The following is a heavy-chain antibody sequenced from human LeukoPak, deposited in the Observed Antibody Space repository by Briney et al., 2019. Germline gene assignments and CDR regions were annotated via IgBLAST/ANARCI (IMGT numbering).Heavy chain of an antibody. D-gene: IGHD3/OR15-3a*01. V-gene: IGHV1-2*02. J-gene: IGHJ4*02. CDR3: ARILGSDLDY. CDR2: INPNSGGT. CDR1: GFTFSSYG. Sequence: GGSLRLSCAASGFTFSSYGMHWVRQAPGQGLEWMGWINPNSGGTNYAQKFQGRVTMTRDTSISTAYMELSRLRSDDTAVYYCARILGSDLDYWGQGTLVTVSS.